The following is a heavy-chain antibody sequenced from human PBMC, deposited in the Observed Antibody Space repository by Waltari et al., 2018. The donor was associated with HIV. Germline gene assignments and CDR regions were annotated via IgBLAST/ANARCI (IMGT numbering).Heavy chain of an antibody. CDR3: ARVVIGSGRQPAFDY. CDR1: NGSITRNNW. D-gene: IGHD6-19*01. CDR2: MYHSGST. V-gene: IGHV4-4*02. J-gene: IGHJ4*02. Sequence: QVQLQESGPGLVRPSGTLSLTCAVSNGSITRNNWWSWVRQPPGKGLEWLGEMYHSGSTNYNPSLRSRVTISIDKSKNQFSLKLSSVTAADTAVYYCARVVIGSGRQPAFDYWGQGILVTVSS.